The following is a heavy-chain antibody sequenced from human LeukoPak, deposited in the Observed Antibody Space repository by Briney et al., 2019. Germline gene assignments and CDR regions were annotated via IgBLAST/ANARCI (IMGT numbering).Heavy chain of an antibody. CDR2: INHSGTT. CDR1: GGSISSSSYY. CDR3: ARTHSIGWFGDYFDY. Sequence: SETLSLTCTVSGGSISSSSYYWSWIRQPPGKGLEWIGEINHSGTTSYSPSLKSRVTMLVDTSKNQFSLKLSSVTAADTAVYYCARTHSIGWFGDYFDYWGQGTLVTVSS. J-gene: IGHJ4*02. D-gene: IGHD6-13*01. V-gene: IGHV4-39*07.